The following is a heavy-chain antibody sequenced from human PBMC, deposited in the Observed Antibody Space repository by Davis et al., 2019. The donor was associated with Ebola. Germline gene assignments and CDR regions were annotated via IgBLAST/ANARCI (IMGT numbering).Heavy chain of an antibody. CDR2: IKSKTDGGTT. Sequence: PGGSLRLSCAASGFTFSNAWMSWVRQAPGKGLEWVGRIKSKTDGGTTDYAAPVKGRFTISRDDSKNTLYLQMNSRKTEDTAVYYCTTDGSVVVPAAGYYYYGMDVWGKGTTVTVSS. J-gene: IGHJ6*04. CDR3: TTDGSVVVPAAGYYYYGMDV. CDR1: GFTFSNAW. D-gene: IGHD2-2*01. V-gene: IGHV3-15*01.